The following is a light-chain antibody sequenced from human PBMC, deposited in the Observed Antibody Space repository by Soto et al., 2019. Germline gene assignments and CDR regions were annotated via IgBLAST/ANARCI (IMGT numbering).Light chain of an antibody. J-gene: IGKJ3*01. V-gene: IGKV1-5*01. Sequence: DIQMTQSPSTLSASVGDRVTITCRASQSISSWLAWYQQKPGKAPKLLIYDASSLESGVPSRFSGSGSGTEFTLTISCLQSEDFATYYCQQYYSYPPLFGPGTKVDIK. CDR2: DAS. CDR1: QSISSW. CDR3: QQYYSYPPL.